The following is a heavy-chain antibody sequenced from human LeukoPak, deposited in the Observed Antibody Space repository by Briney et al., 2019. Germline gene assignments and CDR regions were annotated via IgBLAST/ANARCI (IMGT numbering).Heavy chain of an antibody. V-gene: IGHV3-48*01. D-gene: IGHD6-13*01. CDR2: ISGGSGII. J-gene: IGHJ4*02. CDR3: ARWAQQRHFDY. CDR1: GFTFSTYS. Sequence: GGSLRLSCAASGFTFSTYSMNWVRQAPGKGLEWVSHISGGSGIIYYADSVKGRFTISRDNAKNSLYLQMNSLRAEDTAVYYCARWAQQRHFDYWGQGILVTVSS.